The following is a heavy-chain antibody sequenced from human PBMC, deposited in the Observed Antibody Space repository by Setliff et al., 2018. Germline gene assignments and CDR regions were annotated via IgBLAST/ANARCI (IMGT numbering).Heavy chain of an antibody. Sequence: GASVKVSCKTSGYSFTNYGINWVRQAPGQGLEWMGWNNVYARKFQGRVTMTIDTPTSTAYMELRSLRSDDTAVYYCVREGVDSRSSTDYRYYMDVWGKGTTVTVSS. CDR1: GYSFTNYG. D-gene: IGHD3-22*01. J-gene: IGHJ6*03. CDR2: NNV. CDR3: VREGVDSRSSTDYRYYMDV. V-gene: IGHV1-18*01.